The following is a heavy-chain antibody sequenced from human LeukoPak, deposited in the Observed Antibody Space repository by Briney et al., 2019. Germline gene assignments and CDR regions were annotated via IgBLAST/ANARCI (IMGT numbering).Heavy chain of an antibody. CDR2: ISGSGGST. D-gene: IGHD3-22*01. J-gene: IGHJ4*02. Sequence: GGSLSLSCAASGFTLSSYAMSWVRRARGEGLEWVSAISGSGGSTYYADYVKGRFTITTDNSKNTLYLQMNSLRAEDTAVYYCAKDSHYYDSSGYLDYWGQGTLVTVSS. CDR1: GFTLSSYA. CDR3: AKDSHYYDSSGYLDY. V-gene: IGHV3-23*01.